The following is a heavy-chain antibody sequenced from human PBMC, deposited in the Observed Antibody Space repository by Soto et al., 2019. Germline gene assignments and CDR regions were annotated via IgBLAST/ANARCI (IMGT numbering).Heavy chain of an antibody. V-gene: IGHV1-18*01. Sequence: ASVKVSCKASGYTFTSYGISWVRQAPGQGLEWMGWISAYNGNTNYAQKLQGRVTMTTDTSTSTAYMELRSLRSDDTAVYYCASFSAGFYNHGDLDYWGQGTLVTVSS. D-gene: IGHD4-17*01. CDR1: GYTFTSYG. CDR2: ISAYNGNT. CDR3: ASFSAGFYNHGDLDY. J-gene: IGHJ4*02.